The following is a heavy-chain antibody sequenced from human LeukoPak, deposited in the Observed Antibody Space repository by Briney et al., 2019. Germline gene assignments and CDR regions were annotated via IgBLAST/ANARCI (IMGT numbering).Heavy chain of an antibody. CDR3: ARDPKLSSSWYFTDTPGAFDI. V-gene: IGHV1-2*02. CDR1: GYTFTGYY. D-gene: IGHD6-13*01. J-gene: IGHJ3*02. Sequence: GASVKVSCKASGYTFTGYYMHWVRQAPGQGLEWMGWINPNSGGTNYAQKFQGRVTMTRDTSISTAYMELSRLRSDDTAVYYCARDPKLSSSWYFTDTPGAFDIWGQGTMVTVS. CDR2: INPNSGGT.